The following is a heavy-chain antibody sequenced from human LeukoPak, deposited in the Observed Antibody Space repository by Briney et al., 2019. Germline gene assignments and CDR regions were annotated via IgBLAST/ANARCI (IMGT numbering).Heavy chain of an antibody. J-gene: IGHJ3*02. CDR2: ITPVLGTS. CDR1: GGTFSIYA. V-gene: IGHV1-69*13. CDR3: ARGLVTKFVT. Sequence: ASVKVSCKTSGGTFSIYAINWVRQAPGQGLEWLGGITPVLGTSNYAQRFQGRVTIIADESTSTAYMELSSLRSEDTAVYYCARGLVTKFVTWGQGTMVTVSS. D-gene: IGHD3-9*01.